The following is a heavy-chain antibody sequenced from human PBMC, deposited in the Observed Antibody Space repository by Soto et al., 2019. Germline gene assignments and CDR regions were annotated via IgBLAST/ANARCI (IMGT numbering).Heavy chain of an antibody. J-gene: IGHJ6*02. CDR2: ISYDGSNK. Sequence: GGSLRLSCAASGFTFSSYAMHWVRQAPGKGLEWVAVISYDGSNKYYADSVKGRFTISRDNSKNTLYLQMNSLRAEDTAVYYCARDRTSITMVRGVIIRDYYYYGMDVWGQGTTVTVSS. V-gene: IGHV3-30-3*01. CDR3: ARDRTSITMVRGVIIRDYYYYGMDV. D-gene: IGHD3-10*01. CDR1: GFTFSSYA.